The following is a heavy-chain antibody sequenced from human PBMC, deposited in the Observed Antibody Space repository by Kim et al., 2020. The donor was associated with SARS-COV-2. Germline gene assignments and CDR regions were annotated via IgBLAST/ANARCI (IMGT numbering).Heavy chain of an antibody. J-gene: IGHJ6*03. V-gene: IGHV1-8*01. CDR3: ARGFRAAAGPFYYYYYMDV. CDR1: GYTFTRYD. D-gene: IGHD6-13*01. CDR2: MNTNSGNT. Sequence: ASVKVYCKASGYTFTRYDINWVRQATGQGLEWMGWMNTNSGNTGYAQKFQGRVTMTRNTSISTAYMELSSLRSEDTAVYYCARGFRAAAGPFYYYYYMDVWGKGTTVTVSS.